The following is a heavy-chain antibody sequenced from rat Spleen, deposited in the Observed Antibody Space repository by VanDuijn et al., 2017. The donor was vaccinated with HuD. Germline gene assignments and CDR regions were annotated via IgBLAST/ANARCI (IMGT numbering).Heavy chain of an antibody. V-gene: IGHV5-31*01. J-gene: IGHJ2*01. CDR3: ARQGTRWYYFDH. D-gene: IGHD1-1*01. Sequence: EVQLVESGGGLVQPGRSLKLSCVASGFTFNNYWMTWLRQAPGKGLEWVASNTNTGGSTYDPDSVKVRFTISRDNAKSTLYRQMDSLRSEDTATYYCARQGTRWYYFDHWGQGVMVTVSS. CDR2: NTNTGGST. CDR1: GFTFNNYW.